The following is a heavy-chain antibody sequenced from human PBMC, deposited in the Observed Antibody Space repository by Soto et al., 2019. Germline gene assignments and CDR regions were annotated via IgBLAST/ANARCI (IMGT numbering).Heavy chain of an antibody. CDR3: ARAPNLNDVGVDY. V-gene: IGHV1-69*06. Sequence: QVQLVQSGAEVKKPGSSVKVSCKASGGTFSSYAISWVRQAPGQGLEWMGGIIPIFGTANYAQKFQGRVTTTDDKSRSTAYMELSRLKSEDTAGYYSARAPNLNDVGVDYWGQGTLVTVSS. J-gene: IGHJ4*02. D-gene: IGHD1-1*01. CDR2: IIPIFGTA. CDR1: GGTFSSYA.